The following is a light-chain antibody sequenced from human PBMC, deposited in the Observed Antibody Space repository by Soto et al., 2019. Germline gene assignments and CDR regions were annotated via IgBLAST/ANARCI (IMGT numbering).Light chain of an antibody. CDR3: QSADSSGAVV. CDR1: ALPKLN. Sequence: SYELTQPSSVSVSPGQTARITCSGDALPKLNVYWYQQKPGQAPVLVIYKDTERPSGIPERFSGSSSGTIVTLTISGVQAVDEADYYCQSADSSGAVVFGGGTKVTVL. CDR2: KDT. V-gene: IGLV3-25*03. J-gene: IGLJ2*01.